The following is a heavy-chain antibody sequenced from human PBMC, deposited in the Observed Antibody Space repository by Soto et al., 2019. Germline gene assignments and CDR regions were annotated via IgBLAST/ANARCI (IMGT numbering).Heavy chain of an antibody. V-gene: IGHV3-30-3*01. CDR2: ISYDGSNK. CDR3: ARDLEREDIVVVVAAMAFDY. D-gene: IGHD2-15*01. CDR1: GFNFSSYA. J-gene: IGHJ4*02. Sequence: GGSLRLSCAASGFNFSSYAMHWVRQAPGKGLEWVAVISYDGSNKYYADSVKGRFTISRDNSKNTLYLQMNSLRAEDTAVYYCARDLEREDIVVVVAAMAFDYWGQGTLVTVSS.